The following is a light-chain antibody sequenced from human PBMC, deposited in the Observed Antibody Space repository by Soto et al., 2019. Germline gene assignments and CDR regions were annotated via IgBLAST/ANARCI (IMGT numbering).Light chain of an antibody. CDR1: SSDIGIYKY. V-gene: IGLV2-14*01. CDR3: SSYTTSSTRV. Sequence: QSALTQPVSVSGSPGQSIVISCTGSSSDIGIYKYVSWYQQHPGKVPKLIIYEVTNRPSGVSNRFSGSKSGNTASLTISGLQAEDEADYYCSSYTTSSTRVFGPGTKVTVL. J-gene: IGLJ1*01. CDR2: EVT.